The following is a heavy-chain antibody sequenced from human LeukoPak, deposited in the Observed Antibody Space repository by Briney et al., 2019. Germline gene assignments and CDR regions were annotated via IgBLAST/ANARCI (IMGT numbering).Heavy chain of an antibody. CDR2: INHSGST. CDR3: ARPKGPKYNWFDP. CDR1: GGSFSGYY. J-gene: IGHJ5*02. Sequence: SETLSLTCAVYGGSFSGYYRSWICPPPGKGLVGIGEINHSGSTNYNPSLKSRVTISVDTSNNQFSLKLSSVTAADTAVYYCARPKGPKYNWFDPWGQGTLVTVPS. V-gene: IGHV4-34*01.